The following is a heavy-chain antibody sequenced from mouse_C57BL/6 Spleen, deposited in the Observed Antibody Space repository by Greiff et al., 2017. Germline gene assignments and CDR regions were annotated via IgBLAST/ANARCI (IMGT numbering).Heavy chain of an antibody. CDR2: IHPNSGST. V-gene: IGHV1-64*01. Sequence: QVQLQQPGAELVKPGASVKLSCKASGYTFTSYWMHWVKQRPGQGLEWIGMIHPNSGSTNYNEKFKSKATLTVDKASSTAYMQLSSLTSEDSAVYYGARSPDITSWYFDYWGQGTTLTVSS. CDR3: ARSPDITSWYFDY. D-gene: IGHD1-1*01. J-gene: IGHJ2*01. CDR1: GYTFTSYW.